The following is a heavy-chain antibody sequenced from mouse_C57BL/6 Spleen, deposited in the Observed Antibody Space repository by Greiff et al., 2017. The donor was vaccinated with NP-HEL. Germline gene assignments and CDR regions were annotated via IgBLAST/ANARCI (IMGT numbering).Heavy chain of an antibody. CDR1: GYTFTDYN. CDR2: INPNNGGT. J-gene: IGHJ2*01. Sequence: VQLQQSGPELVKPGASVKMSCKASGYTFTDYNMHWVKQSHGKSLEWIGYINPNNGGTSYNQKFKGKATLTVNKSSSTAYMELRSLTSEDSAVYYCAIFYDYDVRYFDYWGQGTTLTVSS. CDR3: AIFYDYDVRYFDY. V-gene: IGHV1-22*01. D-gene: IGHD2-4*01.